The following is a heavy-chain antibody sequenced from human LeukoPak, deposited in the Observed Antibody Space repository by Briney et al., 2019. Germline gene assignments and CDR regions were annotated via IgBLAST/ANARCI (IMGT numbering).Heavy chain of an antibody. D-gene: IGHD5-12*01. Sequence: GGSLRLSCAASGFTFSSHAMSRVRQDPGKGLEWVSSISANGRSTYYADSVKGRFTISRDNSKYTLYLQMNSLRAEDTAVYYCAKDSGATPYYFDYWGQGTLVTVSS. V-gene: IGHV3-23*01. CDR2: ISANGRST. CDR1: GFTFSSHA. CDR3: AKDSGATPYYFDY. J-gene: IGHJ4*02.